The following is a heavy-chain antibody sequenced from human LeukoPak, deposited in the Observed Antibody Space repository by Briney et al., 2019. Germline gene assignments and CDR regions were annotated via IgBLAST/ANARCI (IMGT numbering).Heavy chain of an antibody. J-gene: IGHJ4*02. V-gene: IGHV3-30*18. CDR2: ISNDGSIK. CDR1: GFTFSNFG. CDR3: AKSQSGSYPDFDY. D-gene: IGHD1-26*01. Sequence: PGGSLRLSCIASGFTFSNFGMHWIRQAPGEGLEGVAVISNDGSIKYYADPVKGRFTVSRDNSKNTLYLQMNSLRAEDTAVYYCAKSQSGSYPDFDYWGQGTLVTVSS.